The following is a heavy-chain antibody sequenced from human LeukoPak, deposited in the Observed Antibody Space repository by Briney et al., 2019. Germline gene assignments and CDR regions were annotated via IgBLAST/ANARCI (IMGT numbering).Heavy chain of an antibody. J-gene: IGHJ4*02. D-gene: IGHD3-10*01. CDR2: ILYDGSGQ. CDR3: ARANYGSGLDY. Sequence: GGSLRLSCAASGFTFSDYPIHWVRQAPGEGLEWVALILYDGSGQYYPDSVKGRFTISRDNSKNTVSLQMNSLRAEDTAVYYCARANYGSGLDYWGQGTLVTVSS. CDR1: GFTFSDYP. V-gene: IGHV3-30*04.